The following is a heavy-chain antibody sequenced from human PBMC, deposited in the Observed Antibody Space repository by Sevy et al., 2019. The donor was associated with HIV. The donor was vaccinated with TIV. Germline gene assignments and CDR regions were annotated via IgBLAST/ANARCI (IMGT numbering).Heavy chain of an antibody. Sequence: GGSLRLSCTASGFTFGDYAMSWFRQAPGKGLEWVGFIRSKAYGGTTEYAASGKGRFTISRDDSKSIAYLQMNSLKTEDTAVYYCTRYEYYDFWSGYRPPYYYYGMDVWGQGTTVTVSS. CDR2: IRSKAYGGTT. CDR3: TRYEYYDFWSGYRPPYYYYGMDV. CDR1: GFTFGDYA. D-gene: IGHD3-3*01. V-gene: IGHV3-49*03. J-gene: IGHJ6*02.